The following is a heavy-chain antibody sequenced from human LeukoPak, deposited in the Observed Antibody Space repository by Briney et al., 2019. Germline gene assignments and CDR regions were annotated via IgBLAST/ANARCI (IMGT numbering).Heavy chain of an antibody. Sequence: GGSLRLSCAASGFSFSTYAMSWVRQAPGKGLEWVSAISGSGGSIYYADSVKGRFTISRDNSKNTLDLQMNSLRAEDTAVYYCAKMYCSSTSCPVDYWGQGTLVTVSS. V-gene: IGHV3-23*01. CDR2: ISGSGGSI. D-gene: IGHD2-2*01. CDR3: AKMYCSSTSCPVDY. J-gene: IGHJ4*02. CDR1: GFSFSTYA.